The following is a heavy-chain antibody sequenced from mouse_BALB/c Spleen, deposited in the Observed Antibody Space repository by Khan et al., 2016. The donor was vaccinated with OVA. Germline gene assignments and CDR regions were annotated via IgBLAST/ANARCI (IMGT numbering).Heavy chain of an antibody. CDR1: GYSITSGYG. CDR3: ARTARIKY. V-gene: IGHV3-2*02. J-gene: IGHJ2*01. CDR2: ISYSGST. Sequence: EVQLQESGPGLVKPSQSLSLTCTVTGYSITSGYGWNWIRQFPGNKLEWMGYISYSGSTNYNPSLKSRIFITRDTAKNQFFLQLNSVTTEDTATYYCARTARIKYWGQGTTLTVSS. D-gene: IGHD1-2*01.